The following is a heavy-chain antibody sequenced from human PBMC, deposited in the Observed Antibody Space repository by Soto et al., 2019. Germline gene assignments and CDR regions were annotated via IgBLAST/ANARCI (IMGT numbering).Heavy chain of an antibody. Sequence: ASVKVSCKASGYTFTGYYMHWVRQAPGQGLEWMGWINPNSGGTNYAQKFQGRVTMTRDTSISTAYMELSRLRSDDTAVYYCASMYYDYVWGSYRHLDYWGQGTLVTVS. V-gene: IGHV1-2*02. CDR3: ASMYYDYVWGSYRHLDY. J-gene: IGHJ4*02. D-gene: IGHD3-16*02. CDR2: INPNSGGT. CDR1: GYTFTGYY.